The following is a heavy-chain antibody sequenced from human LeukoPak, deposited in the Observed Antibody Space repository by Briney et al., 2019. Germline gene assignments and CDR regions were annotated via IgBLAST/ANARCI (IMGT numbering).Heavy chain of an antibody. V-gene: IGHV1-18*01. D-gene: IGHD6-13*01. CDR1: GYTFTSYG. CDR3: ARARGRDSSSWDEDFDY. J-gene: IGHJ4*02. Sequence: ASVKVSCKASGYTFTSYGISWVRQAPGQGLEWMGWIIAYNGNTNYAQKLQGRVTMTTDTSTSTAYMELRSLRSDDTAVYYCARARGRDSSSWDEDFDYWGQGTLVTVSS. CDR2: IIAYNGNT.